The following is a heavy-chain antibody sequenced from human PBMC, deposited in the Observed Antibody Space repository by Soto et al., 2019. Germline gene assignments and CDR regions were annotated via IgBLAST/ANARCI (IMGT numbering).Heavy chain of an antibody. V-gene: IGHV4-59*01. Sequence: PAETLSLTCTVSGASISSSYWSWIRQSPGKGLEWIGYVYHTVRTNYNPSLKSRVTISLDTSKSQFSLNLTSLTTADTAVYFCARGGNRYSNVATGVGGFDYWGQGYMVTDSP. J-gene: IGHJ4*02. CDR1: GASISSSY. CDR2: VYHTVRT. D-gene: IGHD5-12*01. CDR3: ARGGNRYSNVATGVGGFDY.